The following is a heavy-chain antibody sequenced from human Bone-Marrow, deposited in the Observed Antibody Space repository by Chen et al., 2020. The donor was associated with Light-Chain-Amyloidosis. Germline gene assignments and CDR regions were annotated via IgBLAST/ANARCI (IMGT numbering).Heavy chain of an antibody. V-gene: IGHV3-30*02. Sequence: VRLVESGGGVVRPGGSLRLSCTVSGFGFPTYGFQWVCQAPGKGLEWVSFVRFDGSDKYYADSVKGRFTISRDDSKNTLYLQMNSLRPEDTAVYYCAQLYSYGRPFKHWGQGTLVSVSS. CDR1: GFGFPTYG. CDR2: VRFDGSDK. J-gene: IGHJ4*02. CDR3: AQLYSYGRPFKH. D-gene: IGHD5-18*01.